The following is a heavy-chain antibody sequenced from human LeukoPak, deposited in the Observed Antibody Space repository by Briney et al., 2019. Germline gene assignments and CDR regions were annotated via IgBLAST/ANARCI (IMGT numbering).Heavy chain of an antibody. J-gene: IGHJ4*02. V-gene: IGHV4-38-2*02. Sequence: SETLSLTCTVSGYSISSGYYWGWIRPPPGKGLEWIGSIYHSGSTYYNPSLKSRVTMSVDTSKNQFSLKLSSVTVADTAVYYCAREVTDHWGQGTLITVSS. D-gene: IGHD2-21*02. CDR3: AREVTDH. CDR2: IYHSGST. CDR1: GYSISSGYY.